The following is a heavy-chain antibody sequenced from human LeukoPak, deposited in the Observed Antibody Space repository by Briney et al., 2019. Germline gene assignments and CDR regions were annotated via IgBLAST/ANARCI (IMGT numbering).Heavy chain of an antibody. J-gene: IGHJ2*01. CDR3: ARTYIVVVPAAMRDWYFDL. CDR1: GYSFTRYY. Sequence: ASVKVSCKASGYSFTRYYMNWVRQAPGQGLEWMGIINSSGGSTNYAQKLQGRVTMTTDTSTSTAYMELRSLRSDDTAVYYCARTYIVVVPAAMRDWYFDLWGRGTLVTVSS. CDR2: INSSGGST. V-gene: IGHV1-46*01. D-gene: IGHD2-2*01.